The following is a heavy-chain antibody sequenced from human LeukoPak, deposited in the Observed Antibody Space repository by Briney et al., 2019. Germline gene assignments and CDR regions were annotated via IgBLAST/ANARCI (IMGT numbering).Heavy chain of an antibody. CDR1: GFPFSSYG. CDR3: AKDQLDY. J-gene: IGHJ4*02. Sequence: PGGSLRLSCAASGFPFSSYGMHWVRQAPGKGLELVAVISHDESNKYYADPVKGRFTICRDNSKTTLYLQMHSLRAEDTAVYSCAKDQLDYWGQGTLVTVSS. CDR2: ISHDESNK. D-gene: IGHD5-24*01. V-gene: IGHV3-30*18.